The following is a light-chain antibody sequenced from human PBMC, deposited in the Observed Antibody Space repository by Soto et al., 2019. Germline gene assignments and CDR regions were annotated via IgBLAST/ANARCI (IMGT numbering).Light chain of an antibody. CDR2: GAS. CDR1: QSISTW. V-gene: IGKV1-5*01. J-gene: IGKJ1*01. CDR3: QKHNVDSASM. Sequence: GDRVTITCRASQSISTWLAWYQQKPGKAPKLLIYGASSLASGVPSRFSGSGSGTEFTLTISSLQPDDFATYSCQKHNVDSASMFGQGTKLDIK.